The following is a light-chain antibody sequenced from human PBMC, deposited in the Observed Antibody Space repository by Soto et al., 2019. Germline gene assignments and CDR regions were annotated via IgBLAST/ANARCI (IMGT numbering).Light chain of an antibody. CDR1: QSVYNY. CDR3: QQRANWPGT. CDR2: DVS. J-gene: IGKJ1*01. V-gene: IGKV3-11*01. Sequence: IVLTHSPGTLSLSPGERATLSCRASQSVYNYLAWYQQKPGQAPRLLIYDVSDRATGLPDRFSGSGSGTDFTLTISSLEPEDSAIYYCQQRANWPGTFGQGTKVDIK.